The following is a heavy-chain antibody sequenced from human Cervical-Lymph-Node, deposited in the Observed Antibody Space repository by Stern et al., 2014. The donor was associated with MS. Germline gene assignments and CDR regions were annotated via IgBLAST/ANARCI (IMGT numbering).Heavy chain of an antibody. D-gene: IGHD5-24*01. Sequence: VQLEESGAEVKEPGASVKISCKASGYTFTGYFMHWVRQAPGQGLEWMGRINPVSGVTILAQKFQGSVTMTRDTSVSTAYMELSSLRSDDTAVYYCARVASAWPYYYGMDVWGQGTTVTVSS. V-gene: IGHV1-2*06. CDR3: ARVASAWPYYYGMDV. CDR1: GYTFTGYF. J-gene: IGHJ6*02. CDR2: INPVSGVT.